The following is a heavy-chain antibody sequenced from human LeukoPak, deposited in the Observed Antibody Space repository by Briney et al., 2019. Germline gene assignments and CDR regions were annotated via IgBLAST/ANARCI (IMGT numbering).Heavy chain of an antibody. Sequence: PGGSLRLSCAASGFTFSDYYMSWIRQAPGKGLEWVSYISSSGSTIYYADSVKGRFTISRDNSKNTLYLQMNSLRAEDTAVYYCARSYSYGPFDYWGQGTLVTVSS. CDR2: ISSSGSTI. J-gene: IGHJ4*02. CDR3: ARSYSYGPFDY. CDR1: GFTFSDYY. V-gene: IGHV3-11*01. D-gene: IGHD5-18*01.